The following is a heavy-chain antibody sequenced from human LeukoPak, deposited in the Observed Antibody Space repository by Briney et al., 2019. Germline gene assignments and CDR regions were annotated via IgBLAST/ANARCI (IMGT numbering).Heavy chain of an antibody. V-gene: IGHV1-2*02. CDR3: ARERGNYDILTDYYEGNGFDP. Sequence: ASVKVSCKASGYTFTGYYMHWVRQAPGQGLEWMGWINPNSGGTNYAQKFQGTVTMTRDTSISTAYMELTRLRSDDTAVYYCARERGNYDILTDYYEGNGFDPWGQGTLVTVSS. J-gene: IGHJ5*02. CDR2: INPNSGGT. CDR1: GYTFTGYY. D-gene: IGHD3-9*01.